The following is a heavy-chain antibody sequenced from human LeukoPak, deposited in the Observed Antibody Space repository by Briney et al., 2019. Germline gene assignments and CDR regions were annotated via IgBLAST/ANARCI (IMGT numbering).Heavy chain of an antibody. CDR2: ISAYNGNT. V-gene: IGHV1-18*01. Sequence: ASVKVSCKASGYTFTSYGISWVRQAPGQGLEWMGWISAYNGNTNYAQKLQGRVTMTTDTSTSTAYMELRSLRSDDTAVYYCARVVHYSSSLLDWDYWGQGTLVTVSS. D-gene: IGHD6-6*01. J-gene: IGHJ4*02. CDR3: ARVVHYSSSLLDWDY. CDR1: GYTFTSYG.